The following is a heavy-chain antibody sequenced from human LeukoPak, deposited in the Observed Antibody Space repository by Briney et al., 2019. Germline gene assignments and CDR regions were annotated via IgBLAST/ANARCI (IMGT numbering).Heavy chain of an antibody. CDR2: IHYSGST. V-gene: IGHV4-39*01. D-gene: IGHD5-12*01. CDR1: GGSISSSSYY. CDR3: ARHDLVADAIDY. J-gene: IGHJ4*02. Sequence: SETLSLTCTVSGGSISSSSYYWAWIRQPPGKGLEWIGSIHYSGSTYYNPSLQSRVTISIDTSKNQFSLKLSSVTAADTAVYYCARHDLVADAIDYWGQGTLVTVSS.